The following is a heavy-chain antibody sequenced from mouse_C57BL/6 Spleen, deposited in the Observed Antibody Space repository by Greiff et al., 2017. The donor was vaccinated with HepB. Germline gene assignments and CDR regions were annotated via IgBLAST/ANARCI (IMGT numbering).Heavy chain of an antibody. Sequence: QVQLQQPGAELVMPGASVKLSCKASGYTFTSYWMHWVKQRPGQGLEWIGEIDPSDSYTNYNQKFKGKSTLTVDKSSSTAYMQLSSLTSEDSAVYYCARRRPFCAMDYWGQGTSVTVSS. CDR3: ARRRPFCAMDY. CDR1: GYTFTSYW. J-gene: IGHJ4*01. V-gene: IGHV1-69*01. CDR2: IDPSDSYT.